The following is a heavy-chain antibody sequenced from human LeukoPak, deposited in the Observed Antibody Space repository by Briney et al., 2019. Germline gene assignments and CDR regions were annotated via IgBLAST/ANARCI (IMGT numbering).Heavy chain of an antibody. CDR1: GFTFSSHG. J-gene: IGHJ4*02. CDR2: IRFTGSNK. V-gene: IGHV3-30*02. CDR3: AKVLTSDCSSTSCYNAGGPDFDY. Sequence: ETGGSLRLSCAASGFTFSSHGMHWVRQAPGKGLEWVAFIRFTGSNKYYADSVRDRFTISRDNSKNTLYLQMNSLRTEDTAVYYCAKVLTSDCSSTSCYNAGGPDFDYWGQGIRVTVSS. D-gene: IGHD2-2*01.